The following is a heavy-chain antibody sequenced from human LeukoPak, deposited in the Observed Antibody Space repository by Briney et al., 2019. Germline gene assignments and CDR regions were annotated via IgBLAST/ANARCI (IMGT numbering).Heavy chain of an antibody. CDR2: IISDGSRT. Sequence: PGGSLRLSCAASGFTFSSYWMHWVRQAPGKGLVWVSHIISDGSRTSYADSVKSRFTISRDNAKNSLYLQMNSLRVEDTAVYYCVRVGTSFDIWGQGTMGTVSS. D-gene: IGHD7-27*01. V-gene: IGHV3-74*01. J-gene: IGHJ3*02. CDR1: GFTFSSYW. CDR3: VRVGTSFDI.